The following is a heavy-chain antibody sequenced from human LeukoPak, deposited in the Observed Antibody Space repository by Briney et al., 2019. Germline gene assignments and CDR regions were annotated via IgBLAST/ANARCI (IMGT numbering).Heavy chain of an antibody. CDR2: IYYSRST. J-gene: IGHJ4*02. CDR3: ASSIWFGELPPFDY. CDR1: GGSISSSSYY. Sequence: PSETLSLTCTVSGGSISSSSYYWGWIRQPPGKGLEWIGSIYYSRSTYYNPSLKSRVTISVDTSKNQFSLKLSSVTAADTAVYYCASSIWFGELPPFDYWGQGTLVTVSS. D-gene: IGHD3-10*01. V-gene: IGHV4-39*01.